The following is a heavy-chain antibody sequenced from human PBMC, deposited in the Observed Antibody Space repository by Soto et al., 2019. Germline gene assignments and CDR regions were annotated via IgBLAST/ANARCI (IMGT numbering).Heavy chain of an antibody. D-gene: IGHD5-18*01. CDR1: GGSISSGGYY. V-gene: IGHV4-31*03. CDR3: ARERLIVDTAMVIYYYYGMDV. Sequence: QVQLQESGPGLVKPSQTLSLTCTVSGGSISSGGYYWSWIRQHPGKGLEWIGYIYYSGSTYYNPSLKSRVTISVDTSKNQFSLKLSSVTAADTAVYYCARERLIVDTAMVIYYYYGMDVWGQGTTVTVSS. CDR2: IYYSGST. J-gene: IGHJ6*02.